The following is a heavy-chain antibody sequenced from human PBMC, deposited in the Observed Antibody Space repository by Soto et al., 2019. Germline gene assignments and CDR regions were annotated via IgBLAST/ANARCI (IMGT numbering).Heavy chain of an antibody. V-gene: IGHV3-33*01. CDR3: ARDRNYGDYYYGMGV. Sequence: GGSLRLSCAASGFTFSSYGMHWVRQAPGKGLEWVAVIWYDGSNKYYADSVRGRFTISRDNSKNTLYLQMNSLRAEDTAVYYCARDRNYGDYYYGMGVWGQGTTVTVSS. CDR1: GFTFSSYG. J-gene: IGHJ6*02. D-gene: IGHD1-7*01. CDR2: IWYDGSNK.